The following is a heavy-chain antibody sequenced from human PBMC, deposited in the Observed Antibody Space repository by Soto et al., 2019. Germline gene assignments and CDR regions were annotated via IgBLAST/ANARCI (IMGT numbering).Heavy chain of an antibody. J-gene: IGHJ4*02. CDR1: GGSVSSGSYY. CDR2: IYYTGST. CDR3: ASFYHGYDFYDY. V-gene: IGHV4-61*01. D-gene: IGHD5-12*01. Sequence: QVQLQESGPRLVKPSETLSLTCGVSGGSVSSGSYYWSWIRQPPGKGLEWIGYIYYTGSTKHNPSLKSRVTISLDTSKNQFSLKLSSVTAADTAVYYCASFYHGYDFYDYWGQGTLVTVSA.